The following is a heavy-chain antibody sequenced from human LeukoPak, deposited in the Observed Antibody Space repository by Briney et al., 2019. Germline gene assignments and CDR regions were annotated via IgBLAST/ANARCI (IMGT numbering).Heavy chain of an antibody. J-gene: IGHJ5*02. CDR2: IYASGST. D-gene: IGHD3-3*01. V-gene: IGHV4-4*07. CDR3: ARDTITIFGVVYWFDP. CDR1: GGSISSYY. Sequence: PSETLSLTCTVSGGSISSYYWSWIRQPAGKGLEWIGRIYASGSTNYNPSLKSRVTMSVDTSKNQFSLKLSFVTAAHTAVYYCARDTITIFGVVYWFDPWGQGTLVTVSS.